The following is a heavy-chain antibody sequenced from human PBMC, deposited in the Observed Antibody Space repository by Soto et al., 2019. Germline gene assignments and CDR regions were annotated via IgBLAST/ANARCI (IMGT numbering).Heavy chain of an antibody. CDR2: ISYSGST. D-gene: IGHD4-17*01. CDR1: GGSITRGGYY. CDR3: ARFTTVTSPFDY. V-gene: IGHV4-31*03. J-gene: IGHJ4*02. Sequence: SETLSLTCTVSGGSITRGGYYWSWIRQHPGKGLEWIGYISYSGSTYYNPSLKSRVTISVDTSKNQVSLKLSSVTAADTAVYYCARFTTVTSPFDYWGQGTLVTVSS.